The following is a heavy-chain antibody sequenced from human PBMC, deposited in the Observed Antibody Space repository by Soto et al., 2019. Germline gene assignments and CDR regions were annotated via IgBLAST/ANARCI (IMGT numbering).Heavy chain of an antibody. Sequence: EVQLVESGGVVVQPGGSLRLSCAASGFTFDDYTVHWVRQAPGRGLEWVSLISWDGGGTYYSDSVRGRFTISRDNSKNSLYLQMSRLRPEDTAFYYCVKSLEKEVLRPGGFDHWGQGTLVTVSS. D-gene: IGHD3-16*01. J-gene: IGHJ4*02. V-gene: IGHV3-43*01. CDR3: VKSLEKEVLRPGGFDH. CDR2: ISWDGGGT. CDR1: GFTFDDYT.